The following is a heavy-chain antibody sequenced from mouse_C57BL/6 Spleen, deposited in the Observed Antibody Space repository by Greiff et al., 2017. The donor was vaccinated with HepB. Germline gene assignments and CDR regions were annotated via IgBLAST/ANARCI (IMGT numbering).Heavy chain of an antibody. D-gene: IGHD2-4*01. J-gene: IGHJ1*03. Sequence: EVKLVESGGGLVKPGGSMKLSCAASGFTFSDYGMHWVRQAPEKGLEWVAYISSGSSTIYYADTVKGRFTISRDNAKNTLFLQMTSLRSEDTAMYYCARGPSYYDYEEDFDVWGTGTTVTVSS. CDR1: GFTFSDYG. V-gene: IGHV5-17*01. CDR2: ISSGSSTI. CDR3: ARGPSYYDYEEDFDV.